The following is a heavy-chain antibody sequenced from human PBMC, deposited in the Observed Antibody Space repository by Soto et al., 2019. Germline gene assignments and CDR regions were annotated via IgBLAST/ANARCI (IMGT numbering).Heavy chain of an antibody. V-gene: IGHV4-4*07. D-gene: IGHD3-10*01. CDR2: IYTSGST. Sequence: QVQLQESGPGLVKPSETLSLTCTVSGGSISSYYWSWIRQPAGKGLEWIGRIYTSGSTNYNPSLKSRVTMSVDTSKNQFSLKLSSVTAADTAVYYCARAQLRKWFGELFPYFDYWGQGTLVTVSS. J-gene: IGHJ4*02. CDR1: GGSISSYY. CDR3: ARAQLRKWFGELFPYFDY.